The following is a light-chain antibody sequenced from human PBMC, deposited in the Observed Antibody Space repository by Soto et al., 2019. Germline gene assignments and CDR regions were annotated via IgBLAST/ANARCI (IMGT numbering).Light chain of an antibody. CDR1: ENISRW. V-gene: IGKV1-5*01. Sequence: DIQVTQSPPTLSASVGDRFTITCRSSENISRWLAWYQQKPGKAPKLLIFDASSLESGVPSRFSGSGSGTEFTLTISSLQPDDFATYYCRQYNSYSWTFGQGTKVDIK. CDR2: DAS. CDR3: RQYNSYSWT. J-gene: IGKJ1*01.